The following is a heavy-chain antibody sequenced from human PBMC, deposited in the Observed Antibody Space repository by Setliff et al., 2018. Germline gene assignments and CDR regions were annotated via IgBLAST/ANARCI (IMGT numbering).Heavy chain of an antibody. CDR2: IDRSGNT. Sequence: PSETLSLTCTVSGDSISTGINYWSWIRQPAGKGLEWIGHIDRSGNTNFNPSLKSRVTISGDRSKNQFSLELSSVTAADTAVYYCARDSALHSYHYDSSGYLDYWGQGALVTV. V-gene: IGHV4-61*09. CDR1: GDSISTGINY. J-gene: IGHJ4*02. CDR3: ARDSALHSYHYDSSGYLDY. D-gene: IGHD3-22*01.